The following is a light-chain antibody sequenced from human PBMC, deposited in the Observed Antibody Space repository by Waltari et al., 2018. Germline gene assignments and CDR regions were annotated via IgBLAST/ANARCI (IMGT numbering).Light chain of an antibody. CDR3: QQHGTLPAT. J-gene: IGKJ1*01. CDR1: QSVGSSS. CDR2: RAS. V-gene: IGKV3-20*01. Sequence: EIVLTQSLGPASLSPGERVTLSCRASQSVGSSSLAWYQQKPGQAPRLVIYRASRRATGIPDRFSGSGSGTDFSLTISRLEPEDFAVYYCQQHGTLPATFGQGTKVEIK.